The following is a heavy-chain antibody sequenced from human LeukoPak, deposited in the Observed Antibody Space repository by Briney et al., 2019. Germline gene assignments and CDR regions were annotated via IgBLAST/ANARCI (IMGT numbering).Heavy chain of an antibody. CDR3: ASRYFCSSTSCYTFDY. J-gene: IGHJ4*02. Sequence: SETLSLTCTVSGGSISSGSYYWSWIRQPAGKGLEWIGRIYTSGSTNYNPSLKSRVTISVDTSKNQFSLKLSSVTAADTAVYYCASRYFCSSTSCYTFDYWGQGTLVTVSS. CDR2: IYTSGST. D-gene: IGHD2-2*02. V-gene: IGHV4-61*02. CDR1: GGSISSGSYY.